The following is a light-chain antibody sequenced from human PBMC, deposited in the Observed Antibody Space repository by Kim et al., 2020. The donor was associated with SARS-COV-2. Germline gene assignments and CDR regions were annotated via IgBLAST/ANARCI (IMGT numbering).Light chain of an antibody. J-gene: IGKJ4*02. CDR2: RAS. CDR1: QGVDSN. V-gene: IGKV3-15*01. CDR3: QQYNEWPIT. Sequence: EIVMTQSPATLSLSPGESATLSCRASQGVDSNLAWYQQRPGQAPRLLMSRASTRATGVPARFSGSGSGTAFTLTVSSLQSEDFAVYYCQQYNEWPITFGEGTKVEIK.